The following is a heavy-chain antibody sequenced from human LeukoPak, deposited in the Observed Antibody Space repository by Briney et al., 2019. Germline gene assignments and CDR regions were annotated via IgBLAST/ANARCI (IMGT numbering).Heavy chain of an antibody. CDR1: VGSSSGYY. J-gene: IGHJ5*02. V-gene: IGHV4-34*01. Sequence: SGTLSLTRAVYVGSSSGYYWSSICEPPGKGVECVWEINHSGSTNYNPSLQSRVTISVDTSKNQFSLKLSSVPAADTAVYYCARGGVVQAATKYNWFDPWGQGTLVTVSS. CDR2: INHSGST. CDR3: ARGGVVQAATKYNWFDP. D-gene: IGHD2-2*01.